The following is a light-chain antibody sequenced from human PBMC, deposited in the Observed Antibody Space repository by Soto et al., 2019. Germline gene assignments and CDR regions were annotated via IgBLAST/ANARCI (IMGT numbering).Light chain of an antibody. J-gene: IGKJ1*01. Sequence: DIQMTRSPCSLSASVGDRVTITYRASQSVNNYLNWYQKKPVKAPKLLLYAASSLQSGVPSRFSVSTSGTDFTLTISSLQAEDVAVYYCQQYYSTPCTFGQGTTVDIK. CDR2: AAS. CDR1: QSVNNY. V-gene: IGKV1-39*01. CDR3: QQYYSTPCT.